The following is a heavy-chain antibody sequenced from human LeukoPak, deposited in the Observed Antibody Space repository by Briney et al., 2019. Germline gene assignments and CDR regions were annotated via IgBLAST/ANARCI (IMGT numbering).Heavy chain of an antibody. Sequence: GGSLRLSCAASGFTFSIYGMHWVRQAPGKGLEWVAFIRYDGSNKYYADSVKGRFTISRDNSRNTLYLQMNSLRAEDTAVYYCARGYSSGWVSLDYWGQGTLVTVSS. V-gene: IGHV3-30*02. CDR2: IRYDGSNK. D-gene: IGHD6-19*01. CDR3: ARGYSSGWVSLDY. CDR1: GFTFSIYG. J-gene: IGHJ4*02.